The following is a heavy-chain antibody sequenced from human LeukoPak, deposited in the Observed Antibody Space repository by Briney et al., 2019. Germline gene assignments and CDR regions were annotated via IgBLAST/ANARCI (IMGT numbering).Heavy chain of an antibody. V-gene: IGHV3-30*04. CDR3: AKALTSGWYLDAFNI. J-gene: IGHJ3*02. Sequence: GGSLRLSCAASGFTFSPYALHWVRQAPGKGLEWVAVISYDGSNKYYADSVKGRFTISRDNSKNTLFLEMNSLRAEDTAVYYCAKALTSGWYLDAFNIWGQGTMVTVSS. D-gene: IGHD6-19*01. CDR2: ISYDGSNK. CDR1: GFTFSPYA.